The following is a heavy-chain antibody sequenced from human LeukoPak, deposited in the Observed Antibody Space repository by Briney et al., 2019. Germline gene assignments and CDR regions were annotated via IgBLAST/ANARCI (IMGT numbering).Heavy chain of an antibody. V-gene: IGHV3-21*01. J-gene: IGHJ4*02. D-gene: IGHD3-10*01. CDR2: ISSSSSYI. CDR3: ARDTRGGGTMVRGTRIDY. Sequence: GGSLRLSCAASGFTFRSYSMNWVRQAPGKGLEWVSSISSSSSYIYYADSVKGRFTISRDNAKDSLYLQMNSLRAEDTAVYYCARDTRGGGTMVRGTRIDYWGQGTLVTVSS. CDR1: GFTFRSYS.